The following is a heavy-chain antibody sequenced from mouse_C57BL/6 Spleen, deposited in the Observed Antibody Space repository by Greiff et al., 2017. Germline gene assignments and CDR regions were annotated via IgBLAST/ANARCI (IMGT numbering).Heavy chain of an antibody. CDR1: GISITTGNYR. CDR3: ARETAYWYFDV. J-gene: IGHJ1*03. CDR2: IYYSGTI. Sequence: EVQLQESGPGLVKPSQTVFLTCTVTGISITTGNYRWSWIRQFPGNKLEWIGYIYYSGTITYNPSLTSRTTLTRDTPKNQFYLEMNSLTAEDTATYYCARETAYWYFDVWGTGTTVTVSS. V-gene: IGHV3-5*01. D-gene: IGHD4-1*01.